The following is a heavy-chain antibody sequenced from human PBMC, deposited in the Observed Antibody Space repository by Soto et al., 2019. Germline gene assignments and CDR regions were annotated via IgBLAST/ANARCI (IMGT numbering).Heavy chain of an antibody. CDR1: GFTFSSYA. D-gene: IGHD3-3*01. V-gene: IGHV3-23*01. CDR3: AKGGNSGVVIILFDY. Sequence: GGSLRLSCAASGFTFSSYAMSWVRQAPGKGLEWVSAISGSGGSTYYADSVKGRFTISRDNSKNTLYLQMNSLRAEDTAVYYCAKGGNSGVVIILFDYWGQGTLVTVSS. J-gene: IGHJ4*02. CDR2: ISGSGGST.